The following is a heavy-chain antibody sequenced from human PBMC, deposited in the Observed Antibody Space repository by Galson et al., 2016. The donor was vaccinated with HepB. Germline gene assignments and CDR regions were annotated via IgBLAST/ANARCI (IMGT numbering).Heavy chain of an antibody. V-gene: IGHV3-15*01. CDR1: GFTFNKVW. CDR3: AKEGGSRYFDWLLKNGYFQH. CDR2: IHSRTDGGTT. J-gene: IGHJ1*01. D-gene: IGHD3-9*01. Sequence: SLRLSCAASGFTFNKVWMGWVRQAPGKGLEWVGRIHSRTDGGTTDYAAPVKGRFIISRDDSKNTLYLQMSTLRADDTAVYFCAKEGGSRYFDWLLKNGYFQHWGQGTLVTVSS.